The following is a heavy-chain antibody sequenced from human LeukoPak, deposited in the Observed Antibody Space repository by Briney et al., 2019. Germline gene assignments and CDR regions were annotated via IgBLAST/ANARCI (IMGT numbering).Heavy chain of an antibody. CDR1: GGSFSGYY. V-gene: IGHV4-34*01. D-gene: IGHD3-22*01. J-gene: IGHJ5*02. CDR3: ARDVAPNYYDSSGYRLGNWFDP. CDR2: INHSGST. Sequence: SETLSLTCAVYGGSFSGYYWSWIRQPPGKGLEWIGEINHSGSTNYNPSLKSRVTISVDTSKNQFYLKLSSVTAADTAVYYCARDVAPNYYDSSGYRLGNWFDPWGQGTLVTVSP.